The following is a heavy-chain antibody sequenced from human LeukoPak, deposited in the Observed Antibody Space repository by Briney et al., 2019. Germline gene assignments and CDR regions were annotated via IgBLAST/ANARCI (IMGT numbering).Heavy chain of an antibody. CDR3: AKDQGIAVAGFDY. CDR2: ISGSGGST. D-gene: IGHD6-19*01. V-gene: IGHV3-23*01. J-gene: IGHJ4*02. CDR1: GFTFSSYA. Sequence: GGSLRPSCAASGFTFSSYAMSWVRQAPGKGLEWVSAISGSGGSTYYADSVKGRFTISRDNSKNTLYLQMNSLRAEDTAVYYCAKDQGIAVAGFDYWGQGTLVTVSS.